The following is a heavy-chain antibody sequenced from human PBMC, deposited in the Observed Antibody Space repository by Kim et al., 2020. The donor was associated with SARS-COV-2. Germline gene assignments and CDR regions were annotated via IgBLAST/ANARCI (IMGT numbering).Heavy chain of an antibody. CDR2: ISGSGGST. J-gene: IGHJ5*02. CDR3: AKESNTRKNWYNWNWEGGNWFDP. Sequence: GGSLRLSCAASGFTFSSYAMSWVRQAPGKGLEWVSAISGSGGSTYYADSVKGRFTISRDNSKNTLYLQMNSLRAEDTAVYYCAKESNTRKNWYNWNWEGGNWFDPWGQGTLVTVSS. V-gene: IGHV3-23*01. CDR1: GFTFSSYA. D-gene: IGHD1-7*01.